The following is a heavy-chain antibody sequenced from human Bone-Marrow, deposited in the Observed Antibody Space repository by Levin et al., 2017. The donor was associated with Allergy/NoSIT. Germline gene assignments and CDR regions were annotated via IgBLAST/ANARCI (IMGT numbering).Heavy chain of an antibody. CDR3: TRWDGYADV. D-gene: IGHD5-18*01. Sequence: GESLKISCEASGFSVTRGLTWVRQAPGKGLEWVSGFDSSYNIYYRQSVKGRFTVSRDTSKNMVYLQMNSLRVEDSAVYFCTRWDGYADVWGRGTLVTVSA. CDR2: FDSSYNI. V-gene: IGHV3-53*01. J-gene: IGHJ4*02. CDR1: GFSVTRG.